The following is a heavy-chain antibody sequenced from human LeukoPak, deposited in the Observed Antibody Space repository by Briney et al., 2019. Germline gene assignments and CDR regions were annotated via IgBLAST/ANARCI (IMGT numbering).Heavy chain of an antibody. J-gene: IGHJ4*02. CDR1: GFTFSDYY. V-gene: IGHV3-11*01. CDR3: ARVWGIGVPEHFDY. Sequence: GGSLRLSCAASGFTFSDYYMSWIRQVPGKGLEWVSYISSSGSTIYYADSVKGRFTISRDNAKNSLYLQMNSLRAEDTAVYYCARVWGIGVPEHFDYWGQGSLVTVSS. D-gene: IGHD6-19*01. CDR2: ISSSGSTI.